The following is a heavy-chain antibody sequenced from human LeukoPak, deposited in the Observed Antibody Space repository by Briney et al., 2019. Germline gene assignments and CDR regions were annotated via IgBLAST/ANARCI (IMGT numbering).Heavy chain of an antibody. CDR3: ARGCSSTSCDPYYYYAMDV. Sequence: SETLSLTCTVSGGSISSYYWNWIRQPPGKALEWIGYIYYSGSTNYNPSLKSRVTISVDTSKNQFSLKLSSVTAADAAVYYCARGCSSTSCDPYYYYAMDVWGQGTAVTVSS. D-gene: IGHD2-2*01. CDR2: IYYSGST. CDR1: GGSISSYY. V-gene: IGHV4-59*01. J-gene: IGHJ6*02.